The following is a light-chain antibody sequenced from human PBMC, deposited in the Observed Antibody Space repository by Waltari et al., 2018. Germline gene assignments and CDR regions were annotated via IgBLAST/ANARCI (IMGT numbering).Light chain of an antibody. CDR1: QAVTAT. CDR2: DPS. Sequence: TRQAVTATSAWCERVAVRAPRLPIYDPSKRATGIPARFSGSGSGTDFTLTISSLQSEDFGIYYCHHYNTWPPGTFGQGTKLDNK. J-gene: IGKJ2*02. V-gene: IGKV3-15*01. CDR3: HHYNTWPPGT.